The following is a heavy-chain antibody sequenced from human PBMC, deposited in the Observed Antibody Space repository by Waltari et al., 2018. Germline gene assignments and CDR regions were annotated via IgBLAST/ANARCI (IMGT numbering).Heavy chain of an antibody. CDR2: MNPNSGNT. Sequence: QVQLVQSGAEVKKPGASVKVSCKASGYTFTSYDINWVRQATGQGLEWMGWMNPNSGNTGYAQKFQGRVTMTRNTSISTAYMELSSLRSEDTAVYYCARGATLYGDYFQYFQHWGQGTLVTVSS. D-gene: IGHD4-17*01. CDR1: GYTFTSYD. J-gene: IGHJ1*01. V-gene: IGHV1-8*01. CDR3: ARGATLYGDYFQYFQH.